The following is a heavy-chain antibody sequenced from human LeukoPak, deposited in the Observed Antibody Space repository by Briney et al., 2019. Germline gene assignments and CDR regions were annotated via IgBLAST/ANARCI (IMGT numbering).Heavy chain of an antibody. J-gene: IGHJ6*03. V-gene: IGHV4-34*01. D-gene: IGHD3-3*01. Sequence: PSETLSLTCAVDGGSFSGYYWSWIRQPPGKGLEWIGEINNGGSTNYNPTLMRRVTISVDTSKNQFSLKLSSVTAADTAVYYCARAAARRITIFGVVSYYYYYMDVWGKGTTVTVSS. CDR2: INNGGST. CDR1: GGSFSGYY. CDR3: ARAAARRITIFGVVSYYYYYMDV.